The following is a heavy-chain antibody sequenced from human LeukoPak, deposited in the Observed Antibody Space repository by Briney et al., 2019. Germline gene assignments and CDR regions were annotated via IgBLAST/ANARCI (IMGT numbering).Heavy chain of an antibody. CDR1: GGSFSGYY. CDR3: ARGSRYFGSGSYYYYHGMDV. V-gene: IGHV4-34*01. Sequence: SETLSLTCAVYGGSFSGYYWSWIRQPPGKGLEWIGEINHSGSTNYNPSLTSRVTISLDTSKSQFSLKLSSVTAADTAVYYCARGSRYFGSGSYYYYHGMDVWGQGTTVTVSS. CDR2: INHSGST. D-gene: IGHD3-10*01. J-gene: IGHJ6*02.